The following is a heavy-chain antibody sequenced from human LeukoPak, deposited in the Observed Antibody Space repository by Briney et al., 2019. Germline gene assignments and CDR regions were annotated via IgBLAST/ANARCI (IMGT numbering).Heavy chain of an antibody. CDR1: GFTFSSYA. CDR2: ISSSGGST. J-gene: IGHJ4*02. V-gene: IGHV3-23*01. CDR3: AKCGYKIGIAAADDY. D-gene: IGHD6-13*01. Sequence: GGSLRLSCAASGFTFSSYAMSWVRQAPGKGLEWVSAISSSGGSTYYADSVKGRFTISRDNSKNTLYLQMNSLRAEDTAVYYCAKCGYKIGIAAADDYWGQGTLVTVSS.